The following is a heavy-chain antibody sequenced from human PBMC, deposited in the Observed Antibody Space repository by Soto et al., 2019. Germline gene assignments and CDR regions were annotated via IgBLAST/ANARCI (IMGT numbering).Heavy chain of an antibody. J-gene: IGHJ6*03. CDR2: INAGNGNT. D-gene: IGHD1-26*01. V-gene: IGHV1-3*01. CDR1: GYTFTSYA. CDR3: ARWEEAVYGPDYYYYYMDV. Sequence: ASVKVSCKASGYTFTSYAMHWVRQAPGQRLEWMGWINAGNGNTKYSQKFQGRVTITRDTSASTAYMELSSLRSEDTAVYYCARWEEAVYGPDYYYYYMDVWGKXTTVTVSS.